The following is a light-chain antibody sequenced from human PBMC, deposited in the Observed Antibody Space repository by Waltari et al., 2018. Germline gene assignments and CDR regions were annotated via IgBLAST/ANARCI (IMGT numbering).Light chain of an antibody. V-gene: IGLV8-61*01. CDR1: TGPGYTSFY. J-gene: IGLJ3*02. CDR2: STN. Sequence: QTVVTQEPSSSVSPGGTVTLTCGFSTGPGYTSFYPSWYQQTPGQAPRTLSYSTNTRHSGVPDRFSGSILGNKAALSITGAQADDESDYYCGLYMGSGIWVFGGGTKLTVL. CDR3: GLYMGSGIWV.